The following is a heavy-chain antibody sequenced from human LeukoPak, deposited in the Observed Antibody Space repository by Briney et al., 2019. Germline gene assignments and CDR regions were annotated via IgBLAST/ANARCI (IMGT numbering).Heavy chain of an antibody. J-gene: IGHJ4*02. CDR1: GSTFSFYG. CDR3: AKTSDLLLYSKFDF. CDR2: IQYDGSYK. Sequence: PGGSLRLSCTTSGSTFSFYGMHWVRHAPGKGLEWVAFIQYDGSYKFYADSVQGRFSISRDNSKNTLFLQMNSLRPEDSAVYYCAKTSDLLLYSKFDFWGRGTLVTVSS. V-gene: IGHV3-30*02. D-gene: IGHD3-3*01.